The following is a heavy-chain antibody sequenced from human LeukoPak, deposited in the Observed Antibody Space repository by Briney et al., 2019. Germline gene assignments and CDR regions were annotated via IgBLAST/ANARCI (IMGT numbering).Heavy chain of an antibody. Sequence: PSETLSLTCTVSGGSISSYYWSWIRQPAGKGLEWIGRIYTSGSTNYNPSLKSRVTMSVDTSKNQFSLKLTSVTAADTAVYYCARGRRDGYNKIMPFDYWGQGTLVTVSS. V-gene: IGHV4-4*07. J-gene: IGHJ4*02. CDR1: GGSISSYY. D-gene: IGHD5-24*01. CDR3: ARGRRDGYNKIMPFDY. CDR2: IYTSGST.